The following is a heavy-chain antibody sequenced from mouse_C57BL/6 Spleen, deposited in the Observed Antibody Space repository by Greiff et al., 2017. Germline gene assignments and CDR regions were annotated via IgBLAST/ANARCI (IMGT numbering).Heavy chain of an antibody. D-gene: IGHD2-3*01. V-gene: IGHV1-69*01. CDR3: ARWGIGDGYYVFAY. CDR2: IDPSDSYT. CDR1: GYTFTSYW. Sequence: QVQLQQPVAELVMPGASVQLSCKASGYTFTSYWMHWVKQRPGQGLEWIGEIDPSDSYTNYNQKFKGKSTLTVDKSSSTAYMQLSSLTSEDSAVYYCARWGIGDGYYVFAYWGQGTLVTVSA. J-gene: IGHJ3*01.